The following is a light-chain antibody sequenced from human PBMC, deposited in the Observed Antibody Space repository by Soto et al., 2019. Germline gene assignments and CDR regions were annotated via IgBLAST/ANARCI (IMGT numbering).Light chain of an antibody. CDR1: QSVGSNY. Sequence: DIVLTQSPGTQSLSPGERATLSCRASQSVGSNYLAWYQQKPGQAPRLLIYAAFSRATGIPDRFSGSGSGTDFTLTITRLEPEYFAVYYCQHYGTTVYTFGQGTKLEIK. CDR3: QHYGTTVYT. V-gene: IGKV3-20*01. CDR2: AAF. J-gene: IGKJ2*01.